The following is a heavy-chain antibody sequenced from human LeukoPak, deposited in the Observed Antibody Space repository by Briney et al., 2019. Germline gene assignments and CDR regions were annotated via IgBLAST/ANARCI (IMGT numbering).Heavy chain of an antibody. J-gene: IGHJ1*01. Sequence: GGSLRLSCAASGFTFSSYWMHWVRQVPGKGLLWVSRVNSDGSSTSYADSVKGRFTISGDNAKNTLYLQMNSLRAEDTAVYYCAKGSRDGYNTFQHWGQGTLVTVSS. CDR2: VNSDGSST. V-gene: IGHV3-74*01. CDR1: GFTFSSYW. CDR3: AKGSRDGYNTFQH. D-gene: IGHD5-24*01.